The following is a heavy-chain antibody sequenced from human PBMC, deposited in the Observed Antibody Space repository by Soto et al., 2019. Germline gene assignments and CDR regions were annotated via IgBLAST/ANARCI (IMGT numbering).Heavy chain of an antibody. CDR2: IIPIFGTA. J-gene: IGHJ6*02. Sequence: SVKFSCKASGGTFSSYAISWVRRAPGQGLEWMGGIIPIFGTANYAQKFQGRVTITADESTSTAYMELSSLRSEDTAVYYCARDSGSFYGDYGYYYYYGMDVWGQGTTVTVSS. CDR1: GGTFSSYA. V-gene: IGHV1-69*13. D-gene: IGHD4-17*01. CDR3: ARDSGSFYGDYGYYYYYGMDV.